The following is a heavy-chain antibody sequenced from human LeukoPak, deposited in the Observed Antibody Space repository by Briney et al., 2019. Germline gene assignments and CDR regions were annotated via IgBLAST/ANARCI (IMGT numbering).Heavy chain of an antibody. V-gene: IGHV4-34*01. D-gene: IGHD1-14*01. CDR1: GGSFNNYF. J-gene: IGHJ5*02. CDR3: ARLNKPGWFDP. Sequence: PSETLSLTCAVYGGSFNNYFWTWIRQSPRKGLEWIGEINHSGSTNYNPSLKSRITISLDKSRNHFFLNLTSVTAADTGVYYCARLNKPGWFDPWGQGTLVTVSS. CDR2: INHSGST.